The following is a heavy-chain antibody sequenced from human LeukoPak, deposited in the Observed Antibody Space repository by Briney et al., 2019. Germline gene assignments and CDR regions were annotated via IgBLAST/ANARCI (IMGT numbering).Heavy chain of an antibody. V-gene: IGHV3-21*01. Sequence: PGGSLRLSCAGSEFTFVSYSMSWVRQPPGKGLEWVSSISSNGGYIYYADSVKGRFTISRDNARDSVYLQMNSLRAEDTAFYYCARFRRVYGDYRFDYWGQGLLVAVSS. D-gene: IGHD4-17*01. CDR1: EFTFVSYS. J-gene: IGHJ4*02. CDR3: ARFRRVYGDYRFDY. CDR2: ISSNGGYI.